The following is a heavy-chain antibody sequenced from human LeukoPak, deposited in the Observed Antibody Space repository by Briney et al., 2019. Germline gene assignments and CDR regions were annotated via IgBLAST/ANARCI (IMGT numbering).Heavy chain of an antibody. Sequence: GSLRLSCAASGFIFSNHGMHWVRQAPGKGLEWVAVISYDGSNKYYADSVKGRFTISRDNSKNTLYLQMNSLRAEDTAVYYCAKDGILWSSRLGYFDYWGQGTLVTVSS. V-gene: IGHV3-30*18. CDR3: AKDGILWSSRLGYFDY. CDR2: ISYDGSNK. CDR1: GFIFSNHG. J-gene: IGHJ4*02. D-gene: IGHD2-21*01.